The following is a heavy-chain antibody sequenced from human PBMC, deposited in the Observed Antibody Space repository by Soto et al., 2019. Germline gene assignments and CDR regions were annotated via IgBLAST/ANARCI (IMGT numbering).Heavy chain of an antibody. CDR3: AREADNGIAAADTGYGMDV. CDR2: IYSGGST. CDR1: GFTVSSNY. V-gene: IGHV3-53*02. Sequence: EVQLVETGGGLIQPGGSLRLSCAASGFTVSSNYMSWVRQAPGKGLEWVSVIYSGGSTYYADSVKGRFTISRDNSKNKLYLQMNSLRAEDTAVYYCAREADNGIAAADTGYGMDVWGQGTTVTVSS. D-gene: IGHD6-13*01. J-gene: IGHJ6*02.